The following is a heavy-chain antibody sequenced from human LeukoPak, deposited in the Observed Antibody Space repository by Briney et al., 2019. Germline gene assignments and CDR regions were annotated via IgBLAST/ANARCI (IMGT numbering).Heavy chain of an antibody. D-gene: IGHD3-10*01. CDR1: GFTLSSYW. CDR3: AKDGGYGSGSYYDY. CDR2: IEQDGSEK. Sequence: QPGGSLRLSCEASGFTLSSYWMSWVRQAPGKGLEWVANIEQDGSEKYYADSVKGRFTISRDNSKNTLYLQMNSLRAEDTAVYYCAKDGGYGSGSYYDYWGQGTLVTVSS. V-gene: IGHV3-7*01. J-gene: IGHJ4*02.